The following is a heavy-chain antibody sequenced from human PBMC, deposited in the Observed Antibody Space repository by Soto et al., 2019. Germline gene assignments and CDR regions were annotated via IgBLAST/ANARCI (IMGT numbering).Heavy chain of an antibody. D-gene: IGHD3-10*01. CDR2: IIPIFGTA. CDR3: ARGPTLWRIKNNWFDP. V-gene: IGHV1-69*01. CDR1: GGTFSSYA. Sequence: QVQLVQSGAEVKKPGSSVKVSCKASGGTFSSYAISWVRQAPGQGLEWMGGIIPIFGTANYAQKFQGRVTITADESTGTAYMELSSLRSEDTAVYYCARGPTLWRIKNNWFDPWGQGTLVTVSS. J-gene: IGHJ5*02.